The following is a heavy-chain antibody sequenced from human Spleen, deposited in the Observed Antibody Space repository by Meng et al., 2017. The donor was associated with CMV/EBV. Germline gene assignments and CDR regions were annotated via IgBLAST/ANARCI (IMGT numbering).Heavy chain of an antibody. V-gene: IGHV3-13*01. Sequence: GGSLRLSCAGSGFAFSSCDMHWVRQGTGKGLKSISVIGTGGDTHYAGSVKGRFTISRDNAKNSLYLQMNSLRAEDTAVYYCASVPYCSSTSCLIDYWGQGTLVTVSS. J-gene: IGHJ4*02. CDR3: ASVPYCSSTSCLIDY. CDR2: IGTGGDT. CDR1: GFAFSSCD. D-gene: IGHD2-2*01.